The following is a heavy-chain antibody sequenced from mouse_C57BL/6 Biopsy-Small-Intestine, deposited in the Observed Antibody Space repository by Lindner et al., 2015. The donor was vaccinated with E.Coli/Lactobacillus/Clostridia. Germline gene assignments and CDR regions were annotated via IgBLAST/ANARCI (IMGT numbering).Heavy chain of an antibody. CDR1: GFTFSDYG. CDR3: ARRDYDGYYFDY. V-gene: IGHV5-17*01. CDR2: ISSGSTTI. D-gene: IGHD2-4*01. Sequence: VQLQESGGGLVKPGGSLKLSCAASGFTFSDYGMHWVHQAPEKGLEWVAYISSGSTTIYYADTVKGRFTISRDNAKNTLFLQMTSLRSEDTAIYYCARRDYDGYYFDYWGQGTTLTVSS. J-gene: IGHJ2*01.